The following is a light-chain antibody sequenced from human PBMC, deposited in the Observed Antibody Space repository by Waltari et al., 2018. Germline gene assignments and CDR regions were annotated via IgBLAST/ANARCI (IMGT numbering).Light chain of an antibody. V-gene: IGKV2-30*01. Sequence: DVVLTQSPLSLPVTLGQPASISCRSSQSLVYSDGNTYLNWYQQTPGQSPRRLIYKVSSRDSGVPPRFSGSGSGTDFILQISRVEAADVGVYYCMQGTHWPPVYTFGQGTKLGIK. CDR3: MQGTHWPPVYT. J-gene: IGKJ2*01. CDR2: KVS. CDR1: QSLVYSDGNTY.